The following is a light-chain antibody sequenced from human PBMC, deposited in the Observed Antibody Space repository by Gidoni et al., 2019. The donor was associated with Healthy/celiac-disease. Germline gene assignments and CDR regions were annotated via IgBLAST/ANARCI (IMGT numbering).Light chain of an antibody. V-gene: IGKV1-8*01. CDR3: QQYYSYPIT. J-gene: IGKJ5*01. CDR1: QGISSY. CDR2: AAS. Sequence: AIRMTQSPSSFSASTGDRVTITCRASQGISSYLAWYQQKPGKAPKLLIYAASTLQSWVPSRFSGSGSGTDCTLTISCLQSEDFATYYCQQYYSYPITFGQGTRLEIK.